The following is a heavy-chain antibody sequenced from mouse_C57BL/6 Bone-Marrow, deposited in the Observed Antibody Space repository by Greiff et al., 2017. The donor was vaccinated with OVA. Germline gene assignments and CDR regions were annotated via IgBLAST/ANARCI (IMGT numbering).Heavy chain of an antibody. J-gene: IGHJ4*01. V-gene: IGHV3-3*01. D-gene: IGHD2-3*01. CDR2: TFYSGIT. CDR1: GFSINSDCY. Sequence: EVKLEESGPSLVRPSQTLSLTCTVTGFSINSDCYWIWIRQFPGNKLEYIGYTFYSGITYYNPSLESRTYITRDTSKNQFSLKLSSVTTEDTATYYCARVYDDYPYYYAMDYWGQGTSVTVSS. CDR3: ARVYDDYPYYYAMDY.